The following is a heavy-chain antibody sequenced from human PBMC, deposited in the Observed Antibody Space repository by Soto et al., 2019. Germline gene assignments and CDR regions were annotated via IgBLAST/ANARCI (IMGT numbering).Heavy chain of an antibody. J-gene: IGHJ6*02. CDR1: GGTFSSYT. CDR3: ARSRYYYDSSGRYVMDV. D-gene: IGHD3-22*01. Sequence: EASVKVSCKASGGTFSSYTISWVRQAPGQGLEWMGRIIPILGIANYAQKFQGRVTITADKSTSTAYMELSSLRSEDTAVYYCARSRYYYDSSGRYVMDVWGQGTTVTVSS. V-gene: IGHV1-69*02. CDR2: IIPILGIA.